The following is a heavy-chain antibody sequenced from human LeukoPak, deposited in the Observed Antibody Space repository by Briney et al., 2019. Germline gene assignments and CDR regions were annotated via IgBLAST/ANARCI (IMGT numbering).Heavy chain of an antibody. V-gene: IGHV3-33*01. J-gene: IGHJ3*02. CDR2: IWYDGSNK. Sequence: GGSLRLSCAASGFTFSRFGMHWVRQAPGKGLEWVAVIWYDGSNKYYADSVKGRFTISRDNAKNSVYLQMNSLRAEDTAVYYCARDSPLSFDIWGQGTMVTVSS. CDR1: GFTFSRFG. CDR3: ARDSPLSFDI.